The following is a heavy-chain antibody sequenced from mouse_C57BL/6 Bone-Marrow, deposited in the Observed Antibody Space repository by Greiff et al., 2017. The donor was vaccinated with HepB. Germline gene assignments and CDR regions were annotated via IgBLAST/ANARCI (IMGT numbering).Heavy chain of an antibody. CDR2: INRGGSYT. CDR1: GFTFSSYG. D-gene: IGHD2-3*01. J-gene: IGHJ2*01. Sequence: EVKLVESGGDLVKPGGSLKLSCAASGFTFSSYGMSWVRQTPDKRLEWVGTINRGGSYTYYPDSVKGRFTISRDNAKNTLYLQMSSLKAEDTAKYYCARQGGYYDYGGQGTTLTVSA. V-gene: IGHV5-6*02. CDR3: ARQGGYYDY.